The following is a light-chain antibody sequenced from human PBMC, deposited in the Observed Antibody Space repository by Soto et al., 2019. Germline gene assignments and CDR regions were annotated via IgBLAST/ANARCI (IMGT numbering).Light chain of an antibody. CDR2: GAS. CDR3: QPDRSAGK. V-gene: IGKV3D-15*03. CDR1: QSVSIL. J-gene: IGKJ1*01. Sequence: ETVMKQSQTSLGVASWKKDTLSYRASQSVSILLAWCQQKPGQAPRRRLYGASNRATGIPDRFSGSWSGTFIPLTIWILGPGNSAEYYCQPDRSAGKFGLGTKVDIK.